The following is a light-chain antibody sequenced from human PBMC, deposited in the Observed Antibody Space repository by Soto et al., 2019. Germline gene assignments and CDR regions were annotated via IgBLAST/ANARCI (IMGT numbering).Light chain of an antibody. Sequence: QSVLTQPASVSGAPGQRVTISCTGSSSNIGACYDVHWYQQLQGTAPTLLISGNNNRPSAVPARLSGSKSGSSSALATTGRRAEEEADYFCQSSDSSLSSYVFGTGTKLTVL. V-gene: IGLV1-40*01. CDR3: QSSDSSLSSYV. CDR2: GNN. CDR1: SSNIGACYD. J-gene: IGLJ1*01.